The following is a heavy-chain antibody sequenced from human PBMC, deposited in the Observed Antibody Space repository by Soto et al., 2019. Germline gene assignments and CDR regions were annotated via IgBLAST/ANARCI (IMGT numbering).Heavy chain of an antibody. CDR3: ARVLDYGDYGFDY. D-gene: IGHD4-17*01. J-gene: IGHJ4*02. V-gene: IGHV4-4*02. CDR2: IYHSGST. Sequence: SETLSLTCAVSGGSISSSNWWSWVRQPPGKGLEWIGEIYHSGSTNYNPSLKSRVTISVDKSKNQFSLKLSSVTAADTAVYYCARVLDYGDYGFDYWGQGTLVTVSP. CDR1: GGSISSSNW.